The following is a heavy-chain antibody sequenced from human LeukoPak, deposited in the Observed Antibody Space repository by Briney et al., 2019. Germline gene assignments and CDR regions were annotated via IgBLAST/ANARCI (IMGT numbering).Heavy chain of an antibody. J-gene: IGHJ4*02. CDR3: AKEDRSGWWFED. D-gene: IGHD6-19*01. CDR1: GFTFSSYG. Sequence: GGSLRLSCAATGFTFSSYGMHWVRQAPGKGLEWVAVISYDGSNKYYADSVKGRFTISRDNSKNTLYLQMNSLRAEDTAVYYCAKEDRSGWWFEDWGQGTLVTVSS. V-gene: IGHV3-30*18. CDR2: ISYDGSNK.